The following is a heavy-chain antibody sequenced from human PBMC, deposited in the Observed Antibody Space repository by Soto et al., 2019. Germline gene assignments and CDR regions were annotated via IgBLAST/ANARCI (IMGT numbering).Heavy chain of an antibody. CDR1: GGSFSGYH. Sequence: SLTCAVSGGSFSGYHWNWIRQPPGKGLVRLGEMSGSGRATYNPPLKGRVTMSVDTHKHQISLVETPVTAADTAVYYCARGPLRTFYYTSRSRYKGCFDFWGQGTLVTVSS. CDR2: MSGSGRA. D-gene: IGHD3-10*01. J-gene: IGHJ4*03. CDR3: ARGPLRTFYYTSRSRYKGCFDF. V-gene: IGHV4-34*01.